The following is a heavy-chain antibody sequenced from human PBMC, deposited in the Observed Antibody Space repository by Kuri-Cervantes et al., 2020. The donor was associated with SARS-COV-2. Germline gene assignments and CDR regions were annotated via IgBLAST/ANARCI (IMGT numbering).Heavy chain of an antibody. CDR1: GFTFSSYS. D-gene: IGHD1-26*01. Sequence: GESLKISCAASGFTFSSYSMNWVRQAPGKGLQWVSPISSSSSYIYYADSVKGRFTISRDNAKNSLYLQMNSLRAEDTAVYYCARDQSGSYYFGYFDYWGQGTLVTVSS. CDR3: ARDQSGSYYFGYFDY. V-gene: IGHV3-21*01. CDR2: ISSSSSYI. J-gene: IGHJ4*02.